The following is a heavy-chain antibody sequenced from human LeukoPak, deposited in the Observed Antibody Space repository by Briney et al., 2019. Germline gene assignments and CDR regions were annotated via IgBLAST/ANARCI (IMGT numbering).Heavy chain of an antibody. V-gene: IGHV3-48*02. CDR3: VRTYDVLTGGFDY. D-gene: IGHD3-9*01. CDR1: GFIFNRHG. Sequence: GGSLRLSCAASGFIFNRHGMNWVRQAPGRGLEWISYISGSFITIEYADSVKGRFTISGNNARNSLFLQMNSLRDEDTAVYYCVRTYDVLTGGFDYWGQGTPVTVSS. J-gene: IGHJ4*02. CDR2: ISGSFITI.